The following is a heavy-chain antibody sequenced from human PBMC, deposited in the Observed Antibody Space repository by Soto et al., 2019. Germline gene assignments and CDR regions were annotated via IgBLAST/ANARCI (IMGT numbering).Heavy chain of an antibody. J-gene: IGHJ4*02. D-gene: IGHD2-15*01. Sequence: QLQLQESGPGLVKPSETLSLTCTVSGGSISSSSYYWGWIRQPPGKGLEWIGSIYYRGNTYYNPSRQSRVSISVDTSKHQFSLKLSSVTAADTAVYYCAREWGGYCSGGSCQVDYRGQGTLVTVSS. V-gene: IGHV4-39*02. CDR1: GGSISSSSYY. CDR2: IYYRGNT. CDR3: AREWGGYCSGGSCQVDY.